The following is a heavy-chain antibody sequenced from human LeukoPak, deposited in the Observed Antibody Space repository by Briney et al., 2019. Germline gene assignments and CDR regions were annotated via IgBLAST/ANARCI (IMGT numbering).Heavy chain of an antibody. CDR1: GFTFSSYA. CDR2: ISGSGGST. V-gene: IGHV3-23*01. Sequence: GGSLRLSCAASGFTFSSYAMSWVRQAPGKGLEWVSAISGSGGSTYYADSVKGRFTISRDNSKNTLYLQVNSLRAEDTAVYYCAKDPSSGWSPDYNWFDPWGQGTLATVSS. D-gene: IGHD6-19*01. CDR3: AKDPSSGWSPDYNWFDP. J-gene: IGHJ5*02.